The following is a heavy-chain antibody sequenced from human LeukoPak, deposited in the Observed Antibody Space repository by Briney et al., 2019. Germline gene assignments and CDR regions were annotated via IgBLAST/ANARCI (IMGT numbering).Heavy chain of an antibody. CDR3: ARSPGDYFYQSGMDV. CDR1: GSSLTTPRMC. V-gene: IGHV2-70*11. D-gene: IGHD1-14*01. Sequence: SGPTLVNPTQTLTLTCTFSGSSLTTPRMCVTWIRQPPGKALEWLARIDWDDDKYYSTSLKSRLTISKDTSKNQVVLTMTNMDPEDTATYYCARSPGDYFYQSGMDVWGQGTTVTVSS. CDR2: IDWDDDK. J-gene: IGHJ6*02.